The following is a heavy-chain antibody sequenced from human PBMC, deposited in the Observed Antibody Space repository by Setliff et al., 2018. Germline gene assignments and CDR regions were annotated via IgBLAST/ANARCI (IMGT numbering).Heavy chain of an antibody. V-gene: IGHV3-30*02. J-gene: IGHJ4*01. CDR3: AKASLAYSFGYYFDS. CDR1: GFVFGTYG. D-gene: IGHD5-18*01. CDR2: VRFDGSYK. Sequence: GESLKISCAASGFVFGTYGMHWVRQPPGKGLDWVASVRFDGSYKVYADSVKGRFTISRDNSENTLFLHMNNLRPEDTALYYCAKASLAYSFGYYFDSWGQGALVTVSS.